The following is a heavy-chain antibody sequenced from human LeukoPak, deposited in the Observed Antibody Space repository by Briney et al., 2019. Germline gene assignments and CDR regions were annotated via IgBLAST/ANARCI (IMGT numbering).Heavy chain of an antibody. Sequence: GESLQISCKGSGYSFTSYWIGWVRPMPGKGLEWMGIIYPGDSDTRYSPSFQGQVTISADKSISTAYLQWSSLKASDTAMYYCARHSLSSGWYLFAFDIWGQGTMVTVSS. D-gene: IGHD6-19*01. J-gene: IGHJ3*02. CDR2: IYPGDSDT. V-gene: IGHV5-51*01. CDR1: GYSFTSYW. CDR3: ARHSLSSGWYLFAFDI.